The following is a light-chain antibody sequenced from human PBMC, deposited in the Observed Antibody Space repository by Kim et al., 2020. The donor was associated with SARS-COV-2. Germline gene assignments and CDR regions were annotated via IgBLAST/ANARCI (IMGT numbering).Light chain of an antibody. J-gene: IGKJ2*01. CDR1: QSVSSKY. V-gene: IGKV3-20*01. CDR2: GAS. CDR3: QQYGGSPRYS. Sequence: EIVLTQSPGTLSLSPGERATLSCRASQSVSSKYFAWYQQKPGQAPRLVIYGASSRATGIPDRFSGSGSGTGFTLTISRLEPEDFAVYYCQQYGGSPRYSFGQGTKLEI.